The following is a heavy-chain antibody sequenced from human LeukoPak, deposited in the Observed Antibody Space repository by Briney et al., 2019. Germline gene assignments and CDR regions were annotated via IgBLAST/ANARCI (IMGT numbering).Heavy chain of an antibody. CDR3: ARTPRAAITMPNYYYYMDV. CDR1: GGSISSGSYY. J-gene: IGHJ6*03. D-gene: IGHD3-3*01. V-gene: IGHV4-61*02. Sequence: SQTLSLTCTVSGGSISSGSYYWSWIRQPAGKGLEWIGRIYTSGSTNYNPSLKSRVTISVDTSKNQFSLKLSSVTAADTAVYYCARTPRAAITMPNYYYYMDVWGKGTTVTVSS. CDR2: IYTSGST.